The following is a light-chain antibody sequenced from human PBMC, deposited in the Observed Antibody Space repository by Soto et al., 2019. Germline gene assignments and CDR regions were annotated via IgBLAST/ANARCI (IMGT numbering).Light chain of an antibody. CDR2: GAS. CDR1: QSVSSNY. J-gene: IGKJ4*01. Sequence: EIVLTQSPGTLSLSPGERATLSCRASQSVSSNYLAWYQQKPGQAPRILIYGASSRATGIPDRFIGSGSGTDVLITISRLEPADFAVYYCQQYGGSSRVTFGGGTKVEIK. CDR3: QQYGGSSRVT. V-gene: IGKV3-20*01.